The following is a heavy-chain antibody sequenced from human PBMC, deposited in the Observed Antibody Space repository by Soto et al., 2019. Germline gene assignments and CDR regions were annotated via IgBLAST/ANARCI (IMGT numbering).Heavy chain of an antibody. V-gene: IGHV5-51*03. D-gene: IGHD3-22*01. CDR3: AVSPYYYDDSGYH. Sequence: EVQLVQSGAEVKKPGESLKISCKGSGYSFSTYWIGWVRQMPGKGLEWMGIINPGDSDTRYSPSFQGQVTISVDKSSSTAYLQWSSLKASDTAMYYCAVSPYYYDDSGYHWGQGTLVTVSS. CDR2: INPGDSDT. CDR1: GYSFSTYW. J-gene: IGHJ4*02.